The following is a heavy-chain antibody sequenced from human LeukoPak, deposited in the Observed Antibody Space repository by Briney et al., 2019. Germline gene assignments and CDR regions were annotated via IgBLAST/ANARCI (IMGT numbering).Heavy chain of an antibody. J-gene: IGHJ4*02. D-gene: IGHD6-13*01. Sequence: GSSVKVSCKASGGTFSSYAISWVRQAPGQGLEWMGRIIPILGIANYAQKFQGRVTITADKSTSTAYMELSSLRSEDTAVYYCARGAYSGAAAGNFDYWGQGTLVTVSS. CDR2: IIPILGIA. CDR3: ARGAYSGAAAGNFDY. V-gene: IGHV1-69*04. CDR1: GGTFSSYA.